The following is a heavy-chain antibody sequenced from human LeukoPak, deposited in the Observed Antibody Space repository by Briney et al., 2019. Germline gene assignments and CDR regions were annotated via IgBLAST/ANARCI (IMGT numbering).Heavy chain of an antibody. J-gene: IGHJ4*02. V-gene: IGHV3-48*03. CDR2: ISISGSTI. CDR3: ARSSYSSSWYHFDY. D-gene: IGHD6-13*01. Sequence: GGSLRLSCAASGFTFSSYEMNWVRQAPGKGLEWVSYISISGSTIYYAESVKGRFTISRDNAKNSLYLQMNSLRAEDTAVYYCARSSYSSSWYHFDYWGQGTLVTVSS. CDR1: GFTFSSYE.